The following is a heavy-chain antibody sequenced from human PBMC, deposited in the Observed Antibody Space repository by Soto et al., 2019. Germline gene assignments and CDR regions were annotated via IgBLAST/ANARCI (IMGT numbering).Heavy chain of an antibody. CDR3: VRFGGAAAGPGDY. CDR2: ISDSGTNI. J-gene: IGHJ4*02. V-gene: IGHV3-48*03. CDR1: EFTFSSFE. D-gene: IGHD6-13*01. Sequence: EVQLVESGGGLVQPGGSLRLSCEASEFTFSSFEMNWVRQAPGKGLEWVSHISDSGTNIYYTDSVQGRFTISRDNAEKSLYLQMNSLRVEDSGVYYCVRFGGAAAGPGDYWGQGTLVTVSS.